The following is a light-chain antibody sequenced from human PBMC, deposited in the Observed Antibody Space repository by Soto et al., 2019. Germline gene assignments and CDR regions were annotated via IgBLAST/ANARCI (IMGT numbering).Light chain of an antibody. V-gene: IGKV1-39*01. CDR2: AAS. CDR3: QQSYLTPIT. Sequence: DIQMTQSLSSLSASVGDRVTITCRASQSISSYLNWYQQKPGKAPKLLIHAASSLQSGVPSRFSGSGSATDFTLTISSLQPEDFATYYCQQSYLTPITFGQGTRLEI. CDR1: QSISSY. J-gene: IGKJ5*01.